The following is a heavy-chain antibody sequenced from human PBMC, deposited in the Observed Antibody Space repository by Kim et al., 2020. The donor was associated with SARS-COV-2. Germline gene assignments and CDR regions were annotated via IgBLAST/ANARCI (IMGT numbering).Heavy chain of an antibody. J-gene: IGHJ4*02. CDR3: AREGRGEFDY. CDR2: IIPILGIA. D-gene: IGHD3-10*01. V-gene: IGHV1-69*04. Sequence: SVKVSCKASGGTFSSYAISWVRQAPGQGLEWMGRIIPILGIANYAQKFKGRVTITADKSTSTAYMELSSLRSEDTAVYYCAREGRGEFDYWGQGTLVTVSS. CDR1: GGTFSSYA.